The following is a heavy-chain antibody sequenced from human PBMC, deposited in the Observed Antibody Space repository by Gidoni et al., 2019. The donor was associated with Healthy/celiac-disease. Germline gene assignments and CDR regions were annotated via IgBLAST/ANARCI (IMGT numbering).Heavy chain of an antibody. CDR2: INHSGST. D-gene: IGHD2-15*01. J-gene: IGHJ4*02. CDR3: ASYYCSGGSCYADFDY. V-gene: IGHV4-34*01. Sequence: QVQLQQWGAGLLKPSATLSLTCAVYGGSFSGYYWSWIRQPPGKGLEWIGEINHSGSTNYNPSLKSRVTISVDTSKNQFSLKLSSVTAADTAVYYCASYYCSGGSCYADFDYWGQGTLVTVSS. CDR1: GGSFSGYY.